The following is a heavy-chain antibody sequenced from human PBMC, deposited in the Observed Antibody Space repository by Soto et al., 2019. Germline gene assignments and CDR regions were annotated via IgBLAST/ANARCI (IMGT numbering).Heavy chain of an antibody. CDR2: IYSSGST. V-gene: IGHV4-31*03. D-gene: IGHD3-22*01. Sequence: QVQLQESGPGLVKPSQTLSLTCTVSGGSISSGGYYWSWIRQHPGKGLEGIGYIYSSGSTYYNPSLKSRVTISVDTSKNQFSLKLSSVTAADTAVYYCASPVMEESGWLLLLDYWGQGTLVTVSS. J-gene: IGHJ4*02. CDR3: ASPVMEESGWLLLLDY. CDR1: GGSISSGGYY.